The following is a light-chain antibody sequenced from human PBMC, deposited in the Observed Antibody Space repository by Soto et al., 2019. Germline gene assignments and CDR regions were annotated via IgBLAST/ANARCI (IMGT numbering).Light chain of an antibody. CDR2: EVS. J-gene: IGLJ2*01. CDR1: SSDVGGYKY. Sequence: QSALTQPASVSGSPGQSITISCTGTSSDVGGYKYVSWYQQHPGKAPKLMIYEVSNRPSGVSNRFSGSKSGNTASLTISGLQAEDDAAYYCSSYTGSSTLVVFGGGTQLTVL. CDR3: SSYTGSSTLVV. V-gene: IGLV2-14*01.